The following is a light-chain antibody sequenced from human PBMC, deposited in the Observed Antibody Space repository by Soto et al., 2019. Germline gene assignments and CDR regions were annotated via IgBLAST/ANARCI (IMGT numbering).Light chain of an antibody. CDR2: DAS. J-gene: IGKJ4*01. CDR3: QQRSNWPT. CDR1: QSLGSH. Sequence: ETVLTQSPATLSLSPGERATLSCRASQSLGSHLAWYQQKPGQAPRLLIYDASTRATGIPARFSGSGSGTDFTLTISRLEPEDSAVYYCQQRSNWPTFGGGTKVDI. V-gene: IGKV3-11*01.